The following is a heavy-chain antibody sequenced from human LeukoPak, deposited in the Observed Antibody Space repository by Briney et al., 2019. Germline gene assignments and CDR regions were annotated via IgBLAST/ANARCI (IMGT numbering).Heavy chain of an antibody. CDR1: GFSFSSFW. J-gene: IGHJ6*02. D-gene: IGHD2-15*01. CDR2: TKQDGSER. V-gene: IGHV3-7*01. Sequence: PGGSLRLSCAVSGFSFSSFWMSWVRQAPGKGLERVANTKQDGSERYYVDSVKGRFTISRDNAKNSLYLQMNSLRAEDTAVYHCAREGVVNGMDVWGQGTTVTVSS. CDR3: AREGVVNGMDV.